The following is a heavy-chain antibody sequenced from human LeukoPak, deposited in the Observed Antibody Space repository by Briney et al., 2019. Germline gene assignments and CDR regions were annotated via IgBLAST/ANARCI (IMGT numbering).Heavy chain of an antibody. CDR2: ISSSSSYI. CDR1: GFTFSSYS. J-gene: IGHJ1*01. D-gene: IGHD6-19*01. CDR3: ARDPSSGWYPKYFQH. Sequence: GGSLRLSCAASGFTFSSYSMNWVRQAPGKGLEWVSSISSSSSYIYYADSVKGRFTISRDNAKNSLYLQMNSLRAEDTAVYYCARDPSSGWYPKYFQHWGQGTPVTVSS. V-gene: IGHV3-21*01.